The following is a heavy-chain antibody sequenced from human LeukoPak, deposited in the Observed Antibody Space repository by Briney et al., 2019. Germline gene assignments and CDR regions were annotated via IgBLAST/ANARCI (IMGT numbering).Heavy chain of an antibody. D-gene: IGHD3-10*01. V-gene: IGHV4-34*01. CDR1: GGSFSGYY. J-gene: IGHJ5*02. Sequence: PSETLSLTCAVYGGSFSGYYWSWIRQPPGKGLEWIGEINHSGSTNYNPSLKSRVTISVDTSKNQFSLKLSSVTAADTAVYYCARERTLRITMVRGVRFDPWGQGTLVTVSS. CDR2: INHSGST. CDR3: ARERTLRITMVRGVRFDP.